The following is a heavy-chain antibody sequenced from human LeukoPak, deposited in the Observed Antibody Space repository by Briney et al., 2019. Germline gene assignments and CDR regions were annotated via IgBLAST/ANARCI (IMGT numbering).Heavy chain of an antibody. CDR2: ISSSSSYI. Sequence: MSGGSLRPSCAPSEFTFSSYSMNWVPRAPGRGLSWVSSISSSSSYIYYADSVKGRFTISRDNAKNSLYLQMNSLRAEDTAVYYCARGDTIGGLVDYWGQGTLVTVSS. V-gene: IGHV3-21*01. CDR3: ARGDTIGGLVDY. D-gene: IGHD3-10*01. CDR1: EFTFSSYS. J-gene: IGHJ4*02.